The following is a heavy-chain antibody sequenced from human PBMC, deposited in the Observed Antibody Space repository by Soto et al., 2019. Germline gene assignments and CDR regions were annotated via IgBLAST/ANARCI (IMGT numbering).Heavy chain of an antibody. CDR1: GASIIGHY. CDR3: ARVVCLVGGANI. CDR2: VYSYGST. D-gene: IGHD2-2*01. Sequence: PSETLSLTCTVSGASIIGHYWSWIRQPPGKGLEWSGYVYSYGSTTYSPSLKSRVTISADTSRNQISLNLTSVTAADTAVYYCARVVCLVGGANIWADGTMVTVSS. V-gene: IGHV4-59*11. J-gene: IGHJ3*02.